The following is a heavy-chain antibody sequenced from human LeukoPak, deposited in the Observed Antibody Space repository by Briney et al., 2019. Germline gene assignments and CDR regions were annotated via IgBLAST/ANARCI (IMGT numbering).Heavy chain of an antibody. CDR1: GGSISSYY. CDR2: IYYSGST. V-gene: IGHV4-59*01. Sequence: SETLSLTCTVSGGSISSYYWSWIRQPPGKGLEWIGYIYYSGSTNYNPSLKSRVTISIDTSKNQFSLSLSSVTAADTAVYYCARGYSYGPYYYYYYMDVWGKGTTVTVSS. D-gene: IGHD5-18*01. CDR3: ARGYSYGPYYYYYYMDV. J-gene: IGHJ6*03.